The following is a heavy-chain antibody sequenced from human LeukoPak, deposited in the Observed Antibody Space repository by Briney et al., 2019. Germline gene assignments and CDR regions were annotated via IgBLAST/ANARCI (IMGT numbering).Heavy chain of an antibody. J-gene: IGHJ1*01. CDR2: IYWDYNK. Sequence: SGPTLVKPTQTHTLTFTFSGFSISPSGVGVGGVRNPQGKALERLALIYWDYNKRYSPSLKRRLTITKDTSNNQVVLTMTNMDPVDTATYCCAHSTTSGRWAFQHWGQGTLVTVSS. D-gene: IGHD1-1*01. V-gene: IGHV2-5*02. CDR1: GFSISPSGVG. CDR3: AHSTTSGRWAFQH.